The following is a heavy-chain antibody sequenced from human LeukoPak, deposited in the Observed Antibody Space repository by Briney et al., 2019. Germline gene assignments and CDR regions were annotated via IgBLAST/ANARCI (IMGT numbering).Heavy chain of an antibody. CDR3: AKDLSSGSRRAY. Sequence: GGTLRLSCAASGFTFSNYGMTWVRQAPGKGLEWVSSISSRGGSTNYADSVKGRFTISRDNSKNTLYLQMNSLRAEDTGVYYCAKDLSSGSRRAYWGQGTLVTVSS. CDR2: ISSRGGST. CDR1: GFTFSNYG. J-gene: IGHJ4*02. V-gene: IGHV3-23*01. D-gene: IGHD6-19*01.